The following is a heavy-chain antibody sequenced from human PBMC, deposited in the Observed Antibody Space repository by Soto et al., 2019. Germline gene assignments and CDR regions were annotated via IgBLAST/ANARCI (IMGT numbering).Heavy chain of an antibody. CDR1: GGSFSGFY. J-gene: IGHJ2*01. CDR2: INHSGST. V-gene: IGHV4-34*01. Sequence: PSETLSLTCAVYGGSFSGFYWSWIRQPPGKGLERIGEINHSGSTNYNPSLKSRVTISADTSKNQFSLQLSSVTAADTAVYYCVSKLGSCTGGSCNWYFDLWGRGTLVTVSS. CDR3: VSKLGSCTGGSCNWYFDL. D-gene: IGHD2-15*01.